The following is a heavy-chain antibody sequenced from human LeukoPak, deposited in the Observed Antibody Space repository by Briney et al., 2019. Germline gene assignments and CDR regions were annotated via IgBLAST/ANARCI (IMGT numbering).Heavy chain of an antibody. J-gene: IGHJ3*02. V-gene: IGHV3-7*01. CDR1: GFTFSSYW. CDR2: IKQDGSEK. Sequence: GGSLRLSCAASGFTFSSYWMSWVRQAPGKGLEWVANIKQDGSEKYYVDSVKGRFTISRDNAKNSLYLQMNSLRAEDTAVYYCARDPKYGSGSYYNDDAFDIWGQGTMVTVSS. CDR3: ARDPKYGSGSYYNDDAFDI. D-gene: IGHD3-10*01.